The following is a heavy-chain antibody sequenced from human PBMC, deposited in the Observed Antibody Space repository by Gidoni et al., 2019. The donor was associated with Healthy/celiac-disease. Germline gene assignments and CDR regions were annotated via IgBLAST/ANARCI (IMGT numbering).Heavy chain of an antibody. Sequence: QVQLQHSAAGLFKPSDTLSLTCAVSVGSFRVYYCSWIRQPPGKGLEWIGEINHSGSTNYNPYLKSRVTISVDTSKNQFSLKMSSVTAADTAVYYCARRPYYDFWSGYYNSRGYFDYWGQGTLVTVSS. V-gene: IGHV4-34*01. CDR2: INHSGST. J-gene: IGHJ4*02. CDR3: ARRPYYDFWSGYYNSRGYFDY. CDR1: VGSFRVYY. D-gene: IGHD3-3*01.